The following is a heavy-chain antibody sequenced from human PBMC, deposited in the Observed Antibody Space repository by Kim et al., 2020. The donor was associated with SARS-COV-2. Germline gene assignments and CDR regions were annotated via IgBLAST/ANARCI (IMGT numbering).Heavy chain of an antibody. D-gene: IGHD1-26*01. CDR2: ISSSSSTI. CDR3: ARGCIVGATAAFCY. Sequence: GGSLRLSCAASGFTFSSYSMNWVRQAPGKGLEWVSYISSSSSTIYYADSVKGRFTISRDNAKNSLYLQMNSLRDEDTAVYYCARGCIVGATAAFCYWGQGTLVTVSS. CDR1: GFTFSSYS. V-gene: IGHV3-48*02. J-gene: IGHJ4*02.